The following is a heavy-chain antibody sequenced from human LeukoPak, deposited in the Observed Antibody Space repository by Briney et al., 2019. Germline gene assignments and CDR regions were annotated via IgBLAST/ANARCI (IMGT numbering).Heavy chain of an antibody. CDR1: GGSISSGSYY. J-gene: IGHJ4*02. CDR2: IYTSGST. CDR3: ARDRGYSYGDFDY. D-gene: IGHD5-18*01. V-gene: IGHV4-61*02. Sequence: SETLSLTCTVSGGSISSGSYYWSWIRQPAGKGLEWIGRIYTSGSTNYNPSLKSRVTISVDTSKNQFSLKLSSVTAADTAVYYCARDRGYSYGDFDYWGQGTLVTVSS.